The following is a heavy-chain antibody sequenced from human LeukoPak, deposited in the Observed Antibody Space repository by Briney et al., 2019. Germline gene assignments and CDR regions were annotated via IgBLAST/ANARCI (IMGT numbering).Heavy chain of an antibody. Sequence: GGSLRLSCAASGFSFSSYWMNWVRQAPGKGLVWVAHINTDGRTTTYADSVKGRFTVARDNAKNTLYLEMNRLRVEDTAVYYCARDNAYMFDFWGQGTQVTVSS. CDR2: INTDGRTT. V-gene: IGHV3-74*01. D-gene: IGHD4-11*01. CDR1: GFSFSSYW. J-gene: IGHJ4*02. CDR3: ARDNAYMFDF.